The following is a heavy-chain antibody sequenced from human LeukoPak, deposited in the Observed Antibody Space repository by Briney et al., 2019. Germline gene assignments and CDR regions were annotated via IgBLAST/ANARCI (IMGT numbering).Heavy chain of an antibody. J-gene: IGHJ5*02. D-gene: IGHD6-13*01. Sequence: GASVKVSCKASGYTFTSYAMNWVRQSPGQGLKWMRWINTKTGNPTYAQGFTGRFVFPLDTSVSTAYLQISSLKAEDTAVYYCARDRRLRIAAAGPLPMGWFDPWGQGTLVTVSS. CDR3: ARDRRLRIAAAGPLPMGWFDP. CDR1: GYTFTSYA. V-gene: IGHV7-4-1*02. CDR2: INTKTGNP.